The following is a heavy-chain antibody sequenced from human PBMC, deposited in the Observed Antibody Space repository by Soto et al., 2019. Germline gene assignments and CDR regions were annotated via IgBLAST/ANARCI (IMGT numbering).Heavy chain of an antibody. CDR3: VNLPFGSSSSYYYYYGMDV. CDR1: GFTFSSYG. Sequence: GGSLRLSCAASGFTFSSYGMHWVRQAPGKGLEWVAVIWYDGSNKYYADSVKGRFTISRDNSKNTLYLQMNSLRAEDTAVYYCVNLPFGSSSSYYYYYGMDVWGQGTTVTVSS. CDR2: IWYDGSNK. D-gene: IGHD6-6*01. J-gene: IGHJ6*02. V-gene: IGHV3-33*06.